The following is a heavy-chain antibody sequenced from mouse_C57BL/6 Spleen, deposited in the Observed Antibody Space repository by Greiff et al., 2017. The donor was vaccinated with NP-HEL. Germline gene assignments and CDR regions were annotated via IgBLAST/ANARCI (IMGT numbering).Heavy chain of an antibody. J-gene: IGHJ2*01. CDR2: IYPSDSET. CDR1: GYTFTSYW. D-gene: IGHD2-1*01. Sequence: QVQLQQPGAELVRPGSSVKLSCKASGYTFTSYWMAWVKQRPGQGLEWIGNIYPSDSETHYNQKFKDKATLTVDKSSSTAYMQLSSLTSEDSAVYYCARTGGLWYYYFDYWGQGTTLTVSS. V-gene: IGHV1-61*01. CDR3: ARTGGLWYYYFDY.